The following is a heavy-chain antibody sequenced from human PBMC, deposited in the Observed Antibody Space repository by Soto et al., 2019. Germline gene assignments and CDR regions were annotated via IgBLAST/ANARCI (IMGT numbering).Heavy chain of an antibody. V-gene: IGHV3-74*01. D-gene: IGHD3-22*01. CDR2: INLEGSTT. CDR3: ARARGYYDGSGYSITGSGYKYYGMDV. Sequence: EQLVKSGGDLVQRGGSLRLSCAASGFTFRGYWMHWIRQVPGKGVVWGSRINLEGSTTNYADSVKGRFTISRDNAKKTLFLQMNSLRGEDTAVYYCARARGYYDGSGYSITGSGYKYYGMDVWGQGAAVTVSS. CDR1: GFTFRGYW. J-gene: IGHJ6*02.